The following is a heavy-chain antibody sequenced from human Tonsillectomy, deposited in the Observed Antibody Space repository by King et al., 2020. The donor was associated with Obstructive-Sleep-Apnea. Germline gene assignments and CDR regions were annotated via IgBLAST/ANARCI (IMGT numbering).Heavy chain of an antibody. CDR3: ARDKVNEATGGWFDP. CDR1: GGSISSSY. J-gene: IGHJ5*02. Sequence: VQLQESGPGLVKPSETLSLTCTVSGGSISSSYWTWVRQPPGKGLEWIGYIYNSGSTNYNPSLKSRVTFLVGMSKNQFSLKLSSVTAADTAVYYCARDKVNEATGGWFDPWGQGTLVTVSS. CDR2: IYNSGST. V-gene: IGHV4-59*01. D-gene: IGHD3-10*01.